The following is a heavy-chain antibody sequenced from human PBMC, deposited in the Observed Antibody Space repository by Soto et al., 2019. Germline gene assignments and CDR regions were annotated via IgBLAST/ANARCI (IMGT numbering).Heavy chain of an antibody. CDR1: GGTFSSYA. Sequence: QVQLVQSGAEVKKPGSSVKVSCKASGGTFSSYAISWVRQAPGQGLEWMGGIIPIFGTANYAQKFQGRVTITADESTSTAYMELSSLRSEDTAVYYCASGGQTTVTTSLVFRDGYNHYYYYGMDVWGQGTTVTVSS. CDR3: ASGGQTTVTTSLVFRDGYNHYYYYGMDV. D-gene: IGHD4-17*01. V-gene: IGHV1-69*12. J-gene: IGHJ6*02. CDR2: IIPIFGTA.